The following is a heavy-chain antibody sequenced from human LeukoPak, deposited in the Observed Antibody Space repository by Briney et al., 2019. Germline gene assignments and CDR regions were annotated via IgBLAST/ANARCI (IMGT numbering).Heavy chain of an antibody. V-gene: IGHV3-7*03. J-gene: IGHJ4*02. CDR1: GFTFSTYW. CDR3: ARGQYTDGLSY. CDR2: IKPDGSEK. D-gene: IGHD5-24*01. Sequence: GSLSLSFAASGFTFSTYWMTWVRQAPGKGLEWVAIIKPDGSEKYYVDSVKGRFTISRDNAEDSLFLQMNGLRPEDTAVFCCARGQYTDGLSYWGQGTLVTVSS.